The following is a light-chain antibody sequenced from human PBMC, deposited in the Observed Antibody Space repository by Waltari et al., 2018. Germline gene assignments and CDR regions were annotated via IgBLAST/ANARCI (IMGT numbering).Light chain of an antibody. J-gene: IGLJ3*02. CDR2: TNN. Sequence: QSVLTQPPSASGTPGRRVTISCSGSTSHIGSNTVNWYQQPPGTAPKLLIYTNNQRPSGVPDRFSGSKSGTSASLAISGLQSEDEADYYCAVWDDSLSGPGFGGGTKVTVL. V-gene: IGLV1-44*01. CDR1: TSHIGSNT. CDR3: AVWDDSLSGPG.